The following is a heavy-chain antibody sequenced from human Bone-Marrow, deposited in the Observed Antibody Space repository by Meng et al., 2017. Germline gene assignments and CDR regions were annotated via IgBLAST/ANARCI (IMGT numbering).Heavy chain of an antibody. D-gene: IGHD1-1*01. CDR1: GFRFSDHY. Sequence: GESLKISWVGSGFRFSDHYMDWVRQAPGKGLEWIGRSKSKAESYNTEYAASVKGRFTISRDNTLNSLYLQMSSLKTEDTAVYFCARGYPSFDSWGQGTLVTVSS. CDR2: SKSKAESYNT. J-gene: IGHJ4*02. V-gene: IGHV3-72*01. CDR3: ARGYPSFDS.